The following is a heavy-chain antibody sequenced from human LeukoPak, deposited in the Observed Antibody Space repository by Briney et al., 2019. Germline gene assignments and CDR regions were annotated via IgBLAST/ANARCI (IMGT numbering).Heavy chain of an antibody. CDR2: IYYSGST. D-gene: IGHD3-22*01. CDR3: AREWGDYYYDSSGYYYGWFDP. J-gene: IGHJ5*02. Sequence: SETLSLTCTVSGGSISSYYWSWIRQPPGKGLEWIGYIYYSGSTNYNPSLKSRVTISVDTSKNQFSLKLSSVTAADTAVYYCAREWGDYYYDSSGYYYGWFDPWGQGTLVTVSS. V-gene: IGHV4-59*12. CDR1: GGSISSYY.